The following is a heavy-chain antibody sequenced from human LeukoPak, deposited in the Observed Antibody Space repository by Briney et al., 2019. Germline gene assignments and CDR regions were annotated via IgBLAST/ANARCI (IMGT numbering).Heavy chain of an antibody. CDR2: INSDGSTT. Sequence: PGGSLRLSCTASGFSFSNYWMHWVRQAPGEGLVWVSLINSDGSTTTYADSVKGRFTISRDNAKNTLYLQMNSLRAEDTAVYYCTRVDYWGQGTLVTVSS. CDR3: TRVDY. V-gene: IGHV3-74*01. J-gene: IGHJ4*02. CDR1: GFSFSNYW.